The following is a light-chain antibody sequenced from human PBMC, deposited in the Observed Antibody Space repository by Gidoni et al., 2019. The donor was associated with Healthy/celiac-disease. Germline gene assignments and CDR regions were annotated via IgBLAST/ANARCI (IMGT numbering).Light chain of an antibody. CDR1: QSISSY. J-gene: IGKJ1*01. Sequence: DIQLTQSPSSLSASVGDRVTITCRASQSISSYLNWYQQKPGKAPKLRIYAASSLQSGVPSRFSGSGSGTDFTLTISSLQPEDFATYYCQQSYSKPLTFXQXTKVX. V-gene: IGKV1-39*01. CDR2: AAS. CDR3: QQSYSKPLT.